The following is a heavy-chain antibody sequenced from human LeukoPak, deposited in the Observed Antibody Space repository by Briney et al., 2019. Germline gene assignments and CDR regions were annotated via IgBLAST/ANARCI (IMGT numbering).Heavy chain of an antibody. D-gene: IGHD4-17*01. CDR1: GGTFSSYA. CDR2: IIPIFGTA. J-gene: IGHJ3*02. Sequence: ASVNVSCKASGGTFSSYAISWVRQAPGQGLEWMGGIIPIFGTANYAQKFQGRVTITADESTSTAYMELSSLRSEDTAVYYCARLRVTTFSSSAFDIWGQGTMVTVSS. V-gene: IGHV1-69*13. CDR3: ARLRVTTFSSSAFDI.